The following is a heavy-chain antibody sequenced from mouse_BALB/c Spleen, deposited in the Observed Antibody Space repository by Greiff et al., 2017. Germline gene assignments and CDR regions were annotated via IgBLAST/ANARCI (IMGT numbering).Heavy chain of an antibody. Sequence: EVQLQQSGAELVKPGASVKLSCTASGFNIKDTYMHWVKQRPEQGLEWIGRIDPANGNTKYDPKFQGKATITADTSSNTAYLQLSSLTSEDTAVYYCAQYYGFAYWGQGTLVTVSA. V-gene: IGHV14-3*02. D-gene: IGHD1-1*01. CDR2: IDPANGNT. J-gene: IGHJ3*01. CDR3: AQYYGFAY. CDR1: GFNIKDTY.